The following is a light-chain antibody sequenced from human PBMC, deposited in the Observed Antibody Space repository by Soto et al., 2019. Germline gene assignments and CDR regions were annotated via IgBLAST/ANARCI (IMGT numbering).Light chain of an antibody. CDR1: SRDVGGYNY. V-gene: IGLV2-14*01. Sequence: QSVLTQPASVSGSPGQSITISCTGTSRDVGGYNYVSWYQHHPGKAPKLIIYEVSNRPSGISDRFSGSKSGNAASLTISGLQAEDESDYYCSSYSDSSTHFVFGGGTKLTVL. CDR3: SSYSDSSTHFV. J-gene: IGLJ2*01. CDR2: EVS.